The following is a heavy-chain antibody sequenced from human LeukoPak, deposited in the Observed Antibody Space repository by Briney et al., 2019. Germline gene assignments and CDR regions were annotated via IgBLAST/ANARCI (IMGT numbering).Heavy chain of an antibody. J-gene: IGHJ4*02. CDR1: GFTFSSHS. CDR3: ARAPNQLNDY. CDR2: ISSSSSYI. V-gene: IGHV3-21*01. Sequence: GGSLRLSCAASGFTFSSHSMNWVRQAPGKGLEWVSSISSSSSYIYYADSVKGRFTISRDNAKNSLYLQMNSLRAEDTAVYYCARAPNQLNDYWGQGTLVTVSS. D-gene: IGHD2-2*01.